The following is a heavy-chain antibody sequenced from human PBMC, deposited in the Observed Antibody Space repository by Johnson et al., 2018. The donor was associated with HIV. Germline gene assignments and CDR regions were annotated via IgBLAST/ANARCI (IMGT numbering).Heavy chain of an antibody. J-gene: IGHJ3*02. Sequence: QMLLVESGGGVVQPGRSLRLSCVASGFTFSSYGIHWVRQAPGKGLEWVAIISYAGSNKYYADSVKGRFTISRDNSKNTLYLQMNSLRAEDTAVYYCAKVGATVITPRGEAFDIWGQGTMVTVSS. CDR1: GFTFSSYG. CDR3: AKVGATVITPRGEAFDI. D-gene: IGHD4-23*01. CDR2: ISYAGSNK. V-gene: IGHV3-30*18.